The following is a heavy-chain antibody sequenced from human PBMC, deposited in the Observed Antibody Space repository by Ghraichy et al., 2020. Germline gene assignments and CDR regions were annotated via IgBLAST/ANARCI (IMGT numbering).Heavy chain of an antibody. Sequence: GGSLRLSCAVSGFRFRDHYMSWIRQAPGKGLEWVSLISRNGRDTNYADSVRGRFTISRDNAKNSLYLQLNTLRAEDTAVYYCVREGQELGKSGFDLWGQGTLVTVSS. J-gene: IGHJ5*02. V-gene: IGHV3-11*06. CDR1: GFRFRDHY. D-gene: IGHD1-7*01. CDR3: VREGQELGKSGFDL. CDR2: ISRNGRDT.